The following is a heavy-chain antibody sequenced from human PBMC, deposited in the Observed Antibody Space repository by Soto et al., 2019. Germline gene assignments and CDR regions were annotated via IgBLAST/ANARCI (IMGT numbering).Heavy chain of an antibody. V-gene: IGHV4-30-4*01. CDR3: ARGEVRGPFDS. Sequence: QQQLQESGPGLVKPSQTLSLTCTVSGGSMNSHDYYWSWIRQPPGKGLEWIGYIHNSGSTYYNPALKSRITISSDMSKNQFSLRLNFVTAAVSALYFCARGEVRGPFDSWGQGTKVTVSS. D-gene: IGHD3-10*01. CDR2: IHNSGST. J-gene: IGHJ3*02. CDR1: GGSMNSHDYY.